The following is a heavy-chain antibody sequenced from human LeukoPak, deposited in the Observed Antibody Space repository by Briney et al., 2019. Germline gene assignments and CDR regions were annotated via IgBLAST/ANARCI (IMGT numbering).Heavy chain of an antibody. J-gene: IGHJ3*02. D-gene: IGHD2-15*01. V-gene: IGHV1-69*13. CDR3: ARDRVVGLGIDNAFDI. CDR1: VGTFSSYA. CDR2: IIPVFGTA. Sequence: GASVKVSCKASVGTFSSYAISWVRQAPGQGLEWMGGIIPVFGTANYAQKFQGRVTITADESTSTAYMELSSLRSEDTAVYYCARDRVVGLGIDNAFDIWGHGTMVTVSS.